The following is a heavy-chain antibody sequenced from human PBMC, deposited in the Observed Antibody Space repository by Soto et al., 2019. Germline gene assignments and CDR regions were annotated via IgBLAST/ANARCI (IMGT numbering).Heavy chain of an antibody. CDR2: VYYSGTT. D-gene: IGHD2-8*02. CDR1: GGSVNSGWYY. J-gene: IGHJ4*02. Sequence: QVQLQESGPGLVKPSETLSLNCNVSGGSVNSGWYYWAWVRQSPGGGLEWIGYVYYSGTTKYNPSLKSRATISVDTTNNQFSLRLGPMTPADTAVYYCARDYWANEKRFESWGQGTLVTVSS. CDR3: ARDYWANEKRFES. V-gene: IGHV4-61*01.